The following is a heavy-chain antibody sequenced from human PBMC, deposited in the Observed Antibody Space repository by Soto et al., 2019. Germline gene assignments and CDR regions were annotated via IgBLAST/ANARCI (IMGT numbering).Heavy chain of an antibody. CDR2: IYYSGST. Sequence: SETLSLTCTVSGGSISSYYWSWIRQPPGKGLEWIGYIYYSGSTNYNPSLKSRVTISVDTSKNQFSLKLSSVTAADTAVYYGARVVITFGGVIVVRRGMDVWGQGTTVTVSS. CDR1: GGSISSYY. CDR3: ARVVITFGGVIVVRRGMDV. V-gene: IGHV4-59*01. J-gene: IGHJ6*02. D-gene: IGHD3-16*02.